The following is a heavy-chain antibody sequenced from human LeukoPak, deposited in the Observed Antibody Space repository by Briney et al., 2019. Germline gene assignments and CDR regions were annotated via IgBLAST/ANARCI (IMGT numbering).Heavy chain of an antibody. CDR3: ARDNYDSSGPDAFDI. V-gene: IGHV3-53*01. Sequence: GGSLRLSCAASGFTFSSYEMDWVRQAPGKGLEWVSVIYSGGSTYYADSVKDRFTISRDNSKNTLYLQMNSLRAEDTAVYYCARDNYDSSGPDAFDIWGQGTMVTVSS. CDR2: IYSGGST. J-gene: IGHJ3*02. D-gene: IGHD3-22*01. CDR1: GFTFSSYE.